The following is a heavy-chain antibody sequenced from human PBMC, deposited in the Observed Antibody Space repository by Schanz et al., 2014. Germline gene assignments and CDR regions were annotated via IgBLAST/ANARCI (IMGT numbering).Heavy chain of an antibody. CDR2: ISASGGTT. Sequence: EVQLVESGGGLVQPGGSLRLSCAASGFTFSAYAMTWVRQAPGKGLEWVSAISASGGTTYYADSVKSRFTISRDNSRNTLYLQMNSLRAEDTAVYYCAKSQGSSFDSWGQGTLVTVSS. J-gene: IGHJ4*02. CDR1: GFTFSAYA. D-gene: IGHD6-13*01. CDR3: AKSQGSSFDS. V-gene: IGHV3-23*04.